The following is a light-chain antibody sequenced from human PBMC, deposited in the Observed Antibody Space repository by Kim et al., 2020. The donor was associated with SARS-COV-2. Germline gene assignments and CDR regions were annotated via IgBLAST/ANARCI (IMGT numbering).Light chain of an antibody. CDR3: QQYDNLRYT. J-gene: IGKJ2*01. Sequence: SASVGDRVTITCQASQDISNYLNWYQQKPVKAPKLLIYDASNLETGVPSRFSGSGSGTDFTFTISSLQPEDIATYYCQQYDNLRYTFGQGTKLEI. CDR1: QDISNY. CDR2: DAS. V-gene: IGKV1-33*01.